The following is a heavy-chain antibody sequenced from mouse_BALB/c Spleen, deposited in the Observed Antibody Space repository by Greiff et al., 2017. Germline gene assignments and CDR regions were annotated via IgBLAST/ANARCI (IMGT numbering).Heavy chain of an antibody. CDR3: ARPLNTATFAY. D-gene: IGHD1-2*01. J-gene: IGHJ3*01. CDR2: ISSGGSYT. CDR1: GFTFSSYA. Sequence: EVKLMESGGGLVKPGGSLKLSCAASGFTFSSYAMSWVRQTPEKRLEWVATISSGGSYTYYPDSVKGRFTISRDNAKNTLYLQMSSLRSEDTAMYYCARPLNTATFAYWGQGTLVTVSA. V-gene: IGHV5-9-3*01.